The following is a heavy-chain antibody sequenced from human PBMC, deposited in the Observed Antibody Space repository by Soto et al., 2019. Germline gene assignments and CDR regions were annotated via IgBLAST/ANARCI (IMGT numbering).Heavy chain of an antibody. CDR3: ARYDAFKAFDL. D-gene: IGHD1-1*01. CDR2: ISGGSYYI. CDR1: GYTLNSSS. V-gene: IGHV3-21*01. J-gene: IGHJ3*01. Sequence: GGPRRRSGVASGYTLNSSSVPWVRQAPGKGLEWVSSISGGSYYIDFADSVKGRFTVSRDDVTNSVSLQMDSLRVEDTGIYYCARYDAFKAFDLWGQGTMVTVSS.